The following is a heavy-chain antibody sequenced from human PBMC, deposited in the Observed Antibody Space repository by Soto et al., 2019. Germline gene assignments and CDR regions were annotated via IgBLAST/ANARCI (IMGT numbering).Heavy chain of an antibody. D-gene: IGHD5-12*01. V-gene: IGHV3-30*18. J-gene: IGHJ6*02. Sequence: QVQLVESGGGVVQPGRSLRLSCAASGFTFSSYGMHWVRQAPGKGLEWVAVISYDGSNKYYADSVKGRFTISRDNSKNTLYMQMNSLRAEDTAVYDCANVGYDLDYYYGMDVWVQGTTVTVSS. CDR2: ISYDGSNK. CDR3: ANVGYDLDYYYGMDV. CDR1: GFTFSSYG.